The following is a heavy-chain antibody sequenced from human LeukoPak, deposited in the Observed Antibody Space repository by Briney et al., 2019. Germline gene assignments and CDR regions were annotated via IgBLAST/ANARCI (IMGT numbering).Heavy chain of an antibody. CDR1: GGSICSGGYS. CDR3: ASGFGSSAHY. CDR2: IYHSGST. J-gene: IGHJ4*02. D-gene: IGHD6-6*01. Sequence: SQTLSLTCAVSGGSICSGGYSWSWIRQPPGKGLEWIGYIYHSGSTYYNPSLKSRVTISVDRSKNQFSLKLSSVTAADTAVYYCASGFGSSAHYWGQGTLVTVPS. V-gene: IGHV4-30-2*01.